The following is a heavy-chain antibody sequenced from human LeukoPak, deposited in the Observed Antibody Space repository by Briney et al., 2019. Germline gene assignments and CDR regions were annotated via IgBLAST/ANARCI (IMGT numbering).Heavy chain of an antibody. D-gene: IGHD6-19*01. CDR3: ARDRTGYSSGWYDY. CDR1: GGSISSYY. Sequence: SETLSLTCTVSGGSISSYYWSWIRQPPGKGLEWIGYIYYSGSTNYNPSLKSRDTISVDTSKSQFSLKLSSVTAADTAVYYCARDRTGYSSGWYDYWGQGTLVTVSS. V-gene: IGHV4-59*01. CDR2: IYYSGST. J-gene: IGHJ4*02.